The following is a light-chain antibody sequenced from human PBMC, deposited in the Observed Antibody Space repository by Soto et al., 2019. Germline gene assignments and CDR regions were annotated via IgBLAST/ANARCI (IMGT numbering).Light chain of an antibody. J-gene: IGKJ3*01. CDR3: QQYNNWLFT. Sequence: EIVMTQSPATLSVSPRERATLSCRASQSVSSNLAWYQQKPGQAPRLLIYGASTRATGIPARFSGSGSGTEFTLTISSLQSEDFAVYYCQQYNNWLFTFGPGTKVDIK. CDR2: GAS. V-gene: IGKV3-15*01. CDR1: QSVSSN.